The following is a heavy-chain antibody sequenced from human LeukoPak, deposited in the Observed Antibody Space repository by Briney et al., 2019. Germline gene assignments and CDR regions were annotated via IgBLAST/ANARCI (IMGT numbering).Heavy chain of an antibody. V-gene: IGHV1-18*01. D-gene: IGHD5-18*01. CDR3: ARVAGGYSYGYEDY. J-gene: IGHJ4*02. CDR1: GYTFTSNG. CDR2: ISAYSGHT. Sequence: ASAKVSCKASGYTFTSNGISWVRQAPGQGLEWMGWISAYSGHTNYARDLQGRVTMTTDTAARTAYMELRSLRSDDTAMYYCARVAGGYSYGYEDYWGQGTLATVSS.